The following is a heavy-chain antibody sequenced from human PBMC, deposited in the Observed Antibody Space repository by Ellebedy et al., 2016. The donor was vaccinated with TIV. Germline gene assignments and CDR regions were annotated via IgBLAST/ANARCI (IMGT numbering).Heavy chain of an antibody. V-gene: IGHV4-59*12. D-gene: IGHD3-9*01. J-gene: IGHJ4*02. CDR2: IYYSGST. Sequence: MPSETLSLTCSVSGGSISSYYWSWIRQPPGKGLAWIGNIYYSGSTNYNPSLKSRVTISVDTSKNQFSLKLSSVTAADTAVYYCAREGGLRYFDWPETPFDYWGQGTLVTVSS. CDR3: AREGGLRYFDWPETPFDY. CDR1: GGSISSYY.